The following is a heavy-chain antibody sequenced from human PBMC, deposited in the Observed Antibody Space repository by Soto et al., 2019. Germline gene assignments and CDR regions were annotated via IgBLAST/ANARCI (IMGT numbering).Heavy chain of an antibody. D-gene: IGHD3-10*01. V-gene: IGHV3-48*02. Sequence: PGGSLSLSCAASGFTFSSHAMNWVRQAPGKGLEWLSYITSTSSTKSYADSVKGRFTISRDNAKNSLYLQMNSLRDEDTAVYYCARRITMVRGPYYYYALDVWGQGTTVTVSS. CDR1: GFTFSSHA. J-gene: IGHJ6*02. CDR2: ITSTSSTK. CDR3: ARRITMVRGPYYYYALDV.